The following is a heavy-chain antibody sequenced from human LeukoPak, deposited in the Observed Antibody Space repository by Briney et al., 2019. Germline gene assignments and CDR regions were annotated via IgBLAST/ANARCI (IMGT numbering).Heavy chain of an antibody. CDR3: ARDWHCSGGSCSDCFDY. V-gene: IGHV1-18*01. D-gene: IGHD2-15*01. Sequence: SVKVSCKSSGYAFINYGISWVRQAPAQGRDGMGGISTYDGDTNYAQKFQGRVTMNTDTSTSTAYMDLRSLRSDDTAVYYCARDWHCSGGSCSDCFDYWGQGSLVTVSS. CDR1: GYAFINYG. CDR2: ISTYDGDT. J-gene: IGHJ4*02.